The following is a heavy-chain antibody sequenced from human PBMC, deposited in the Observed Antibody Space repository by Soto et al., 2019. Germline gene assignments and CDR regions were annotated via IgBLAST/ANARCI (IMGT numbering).Heavy chain of an antibody. CDR1: GFTFSSYW. CDR3: ARGAYVIRGLINYYFDY. Sequence: GGSLRLSCAASGFTFSSYWMHWVRQAPGEGLVWVSRINNDGSSTNYADSVKGRFTISRDNAKNTLYLQVNSLRVEDTAVYYCARGAYVIRGLINYYFDYWGQGTPVTVSS. V-gene: IGHV3-74*01. J-gene: IGHJ4*02. CDR2: INNDGSST. D-gene: IGHD3-10*01.